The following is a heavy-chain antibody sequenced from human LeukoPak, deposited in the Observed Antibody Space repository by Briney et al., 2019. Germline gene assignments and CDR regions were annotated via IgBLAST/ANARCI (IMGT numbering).Heavy chain of an antibody. V-gene: IGHV3-21*01. CDR1: EFPFSNYG. CDR2: ISTSSSYI. Sequence: GGTLRLSCAASEFPFSNYGMSWVRQAPGKGLEWVSSISTSSSYIYYADSVKGRFTISRDNARNSLYLQMNTLRAEDTAVYSCARGADGVSSNSRGWFDPWGQGTLVTVSS. D-gene: IGHD2-15*01. J-gene: IGHJ5*02. CDR3: ARGADGVSSNSRGWFDP.